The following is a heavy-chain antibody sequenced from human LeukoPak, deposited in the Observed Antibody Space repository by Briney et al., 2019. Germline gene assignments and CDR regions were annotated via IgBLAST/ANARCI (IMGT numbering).Heavy chain of an antibody. Sequence: PGGSLRLSCAASGFTFSSYWMSWFRQAPGKGLEWVSYISSSGSTIYYAASVKGRFTISRDNAKNSLYLQMNSLRAEDTAVYYCARDGYNRQIDYWGQGTLVTVSS. V-gene: IGHV3-48*04. CDR3: ARDGYNRQIDY. CDR1: GFTFSSYW. D-gene: IGHD5-24*01. J-gene: IGHJ4*02. CDR2: ISSSGSTI.